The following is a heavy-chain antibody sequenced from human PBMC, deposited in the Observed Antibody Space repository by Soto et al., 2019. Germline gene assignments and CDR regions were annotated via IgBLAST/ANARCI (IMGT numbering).Heavy chain of an antibody. CDR2: ISAYNGNT. J-gene: IGHJ5*02. CDR1: GYTFTSYG. CDR3: ARDVLEQQPLRPTTWFDP. V-gene: IGHV1-18*04. D-gene: IGHD6-13*01. Sequence: ASVKVSCKASGYTFTSYGISWVRQAPGQGLEWMGWISAYNGNTNYAQKLQGRVTMTTDTSTSTAYMELRSLRSDDTAVYYCARDVLEQQPLRPTTWFDPWGQGTLVTVSS.